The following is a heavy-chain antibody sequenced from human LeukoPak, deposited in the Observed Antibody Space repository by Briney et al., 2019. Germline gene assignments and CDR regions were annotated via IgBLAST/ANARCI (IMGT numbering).Heavy chain of an antibody. D-gene: IGHD2-2*01. V-gene: IGHV1-2*02. CDR2: INPNSGGT. Sequence: ASVKVSCKASGYTFTSYYMHWVRQAPGQGLEWMGWINPNSGGTNYAQKFQGRVTMTRDTSISTAYMELSRLRSDDTAVYYCARDGAVVVPAAYRQYNWFDPWGQGTLVTVSS. CDR1: GYTFTSYY. J-gene: IGHJ5*02. CDR3: ARDGAVVVPAAYRQYNWFDP.